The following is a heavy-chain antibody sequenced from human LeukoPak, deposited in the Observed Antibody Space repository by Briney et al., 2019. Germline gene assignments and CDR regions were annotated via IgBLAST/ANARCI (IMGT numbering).Heavy chain of an antibody. CDR1: GYTFTSYG. CDR3: ASTQRYCSGGSCWYGMDV. V-gene: IGHV1-18*01. Sequence: GASVKVSCKASGYTFTSYGISWVRQAPGQGLEWMGWISAYNGNTNYAQKLQGRVTMTTDTSTSTAYMELRSLRSDDTAVYYCASTQRYCSGGSCWYGMDVWGQGTTVTVSS. J-gene: IGHJ6*02. D-gene: IGHD2-15*01. CDR2: ISAYNGNT.